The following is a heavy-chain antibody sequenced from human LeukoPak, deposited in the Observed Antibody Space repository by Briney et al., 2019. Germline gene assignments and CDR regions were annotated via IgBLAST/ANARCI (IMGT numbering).Heavy chain of an antibody. J-gene: IGHJ4*02. CDR1: GDSVSRNSAG. CDR3: ARSTAGRCDY. Sequence: SQTLSLTCAISGDSVSRNSAGWTWIRQSPSRGLEWLGRTYYRSKWYSDYAVSVKSRITINPDTSKNQFSLQLNSVTPEDTAVYYCARSTAGRCDYWGQGALVTVSS. V-gene: IGHV6-1*01. CDR2: TYYRSKWYS. D-gene: IGHD2-2*01.